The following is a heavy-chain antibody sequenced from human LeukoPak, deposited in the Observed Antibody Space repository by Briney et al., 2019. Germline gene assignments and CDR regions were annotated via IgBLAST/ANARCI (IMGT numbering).Heavy chain of an antibody. J-gene: IGHJ6*04. V-gene: IGHV3-30*07. D-gene: IGHD3-10*01. CDR1: GFSFSSYA. Sequence: GRSLRLSCAASGFSFSSYAMHWVRQAPGKGLEWVAVISFGGSSKYSADSVKGRFSISRDDSKNTLYLQMNSLRAEDTAVYYCAKVRGVYYYGSGSQADVWGKGTTVTVSS. CDR3: AKVRGVYYYGSGSQADV. CDR2: ISFGGSSK.